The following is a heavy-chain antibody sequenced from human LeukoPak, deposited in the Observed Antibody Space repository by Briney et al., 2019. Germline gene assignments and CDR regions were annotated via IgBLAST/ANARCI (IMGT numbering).Heavy chain of an antibody. CDR2: IYTSGST. J-gene: IGHJ3*02. D-gene: IGHD1-26*01. Sequence: PSETLSLTCTVSGGSISSSSYYWGWIRQPPGKGLEWIGRIYTSGSTNYNPSLKSRVTISVGTSKNQFSLKLSSVTAADTAVYYCARRTWAANAFDIWGQGTMVTVSS. CDR1: GGSISSSSYY. V-gene: IGHV4-39*07. CDR3: ARRTWAANAFDI.